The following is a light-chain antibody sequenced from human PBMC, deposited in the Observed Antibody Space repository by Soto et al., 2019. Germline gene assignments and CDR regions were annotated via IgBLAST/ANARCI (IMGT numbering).Light chain of an antibody. V-gene: IGKV1-5*03. CDR1: LTINNW. CDR2: KAS. J-gene: IGKJ2*01. CDR3: QQYDSLPYN. Sequence: DIQMTQSPSTLSASVGDRVTITCRAILTINNWLAWYQQKPGKAPTLLVYKASLLESGVPSRFSGSGSGTEFTLTISSLQPDDFATYYCQQYDSLPYNFAQGTKLE.